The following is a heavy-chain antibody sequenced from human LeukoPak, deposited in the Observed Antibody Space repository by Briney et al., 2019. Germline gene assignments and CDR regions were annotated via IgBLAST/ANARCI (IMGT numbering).Heavy chain of an antibody. D-gene: IGHD4/OR15-4a*01. CDR3: ARADYGEFCCDY. Sequence: GASVKVSCKASGYTFTGYSMHWVRQAPGQGLEWMGWINPNSGGTNYAQKFQGRVSMTRDRSISAAYLELSRLRSDDTAVYYCARADYGEFCCDYWGQAALVTVSS. V-gene: IGHV1-2*02. CDR2: INPNSGGT. J-gene: IGHJ4*02. CDR1: GYTFTGYS.